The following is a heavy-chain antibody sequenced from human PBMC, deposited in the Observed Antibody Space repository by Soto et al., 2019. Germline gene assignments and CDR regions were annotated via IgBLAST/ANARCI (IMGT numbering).Heavy chain of an antibody. J-gene: IGHJ4*02. V-gene: IGHV4-59*01. CDR2: IYYSGST. CDR3: ARDSLRGYSYGGFDY. Sequence: PSETLSLTCTVSGGSLSSYYWNWIRQPPGKGLEWIGYIYYSGSTNYNPSLKSRVTISVDTSKNQFSLKLSSVTAADTAVYYCARDSLRGYSYGGFDYWGQGTLVTVSS. CDR1: GGSLSSYY. D-gene: IGHD5-18*01.